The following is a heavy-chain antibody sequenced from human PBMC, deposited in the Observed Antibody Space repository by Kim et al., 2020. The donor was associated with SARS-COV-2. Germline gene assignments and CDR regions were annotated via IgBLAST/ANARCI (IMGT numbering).Heavy chain of an antibody. CDR2: ISGRGADI. D-gene: IGHD6-19*01. J-gene: IGHJ4*01. V-gene: IGHV3-23*01. CDR1: GFSFSSFA. CDR3: AKRRGMEVAGTVIGFDY. Sequence: GGSLRLSCAASGFSFSSFAMTWVRQAPGKGLEWVSVISGRGADIFYADSVKGRFTISRDTSKNTLYLQMNTLRAEDTAVYYCAKRRGMEVAGTVIGFDY.